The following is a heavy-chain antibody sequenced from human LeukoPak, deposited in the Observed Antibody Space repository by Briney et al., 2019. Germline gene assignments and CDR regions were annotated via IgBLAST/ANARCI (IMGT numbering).Heavy chain of an antibody. D-gene: IGHD2-8*02. CDR3: AREPSTVPTTGTDY. J-gene: IGHJ4*02. V-gene: IGHV4-38-2*02. CDR2: VYHSGSI. Sequence: PSETLSLTCAVSGYSISSGYYWGWIRQPPGKGLEWIGTVYHSGSIYYNPSLKSRVTMSIDTSKNQLSLKQTSVTAADTAVYYCAREPSTVPTTGTDYWGRGVLVTVSS. CDR1: GYSISSGYY.